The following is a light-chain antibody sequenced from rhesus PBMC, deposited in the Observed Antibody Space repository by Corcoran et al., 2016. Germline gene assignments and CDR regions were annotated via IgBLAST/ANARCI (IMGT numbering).Light chain of an antibody. J-gene: IGKJ3*01. CDR3: QHGYGTPFT. CDR1: ENVNNY. Sequence: DIQMTQSPSSLSASVGDRVTITCRASENVNNYLNWYQQKQGKAPNLLIYKASTLQSGVPSRFSGSGYGTDYTFTISSLQPEDVATYYCQHGYGTPFTFGPGTKLDIK. CDR2: KAS. V-gene: IGKV1-74*01.